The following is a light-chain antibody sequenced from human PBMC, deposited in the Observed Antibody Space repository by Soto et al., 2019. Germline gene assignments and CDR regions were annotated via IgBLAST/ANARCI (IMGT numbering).Light chain of an antibody. Sequence: QSVLTQPSSASGSPGQRVTISCSGSSSNFGNNFVKWYQQFPGTAPKLLIYSNNQRPSGVPDRFSGSKSGTSASLAISGLQSEDEADYYCASWDASLNGYVFGTGTKLTVL. V-gene: IGLV1-44*01. J-gene: IGLJ1*01. CDR2: SNN. CDR3: ASWDASLNGYV. CDR1: SSNFGNNF.